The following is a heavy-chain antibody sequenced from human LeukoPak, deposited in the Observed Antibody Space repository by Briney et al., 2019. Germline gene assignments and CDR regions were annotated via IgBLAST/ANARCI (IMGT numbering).Heavy chain of an antibody. Sequence: SGGSLRLSCAASGFTVSSNYMSWVRQAPGKGLEWVSVIYSGGGTYYADSVKGRFTISRDNSKNTLYLQMNSLRAEDTAVYYCANGKITGSYGGGAFDIWGQGTMVTVSS. CDR2: IYSGGGT. D-gene: IGHD1-1*01. CDR3: ANGKITGSYGGGAFDI. CDR1: GFTVSSNY. V-gene: IGHV3-53*01. J-gene: IGHJ3*02.